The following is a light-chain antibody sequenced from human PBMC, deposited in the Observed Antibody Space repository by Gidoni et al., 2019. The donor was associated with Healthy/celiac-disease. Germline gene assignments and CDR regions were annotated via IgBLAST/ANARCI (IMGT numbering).Light chain of an antibody. V-gene: IGKV1-5*01. CDR2: DAS. Sequence: DIQMTQSPSTLSASAGDRVTITCRASQSISSWLAWYQQKPGKAPKLLIYDASSLESGVPSRFSGSGSGTEFTLTISSLQPDDFATYYCQQYNSYSFLTFGGGTKVEIK. J-gene: IGKJ4*01. CDR3: QQYNSYSFLT. CDR1: QSISSW.